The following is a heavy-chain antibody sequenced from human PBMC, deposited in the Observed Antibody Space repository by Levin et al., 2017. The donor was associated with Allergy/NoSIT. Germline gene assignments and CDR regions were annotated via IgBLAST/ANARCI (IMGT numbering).Heavy chain of an antibody. V-gene: IGHV3-21*01. J-gene: IGHJ6*02. CDR3: ARDGGRNYDDDESSYYYTLDV. D-gene: IGHD3-3*01. Sequence: KAGGSLRLSCAASGFSFGDYCMNWVRQAPGKGLEWVSSISSSGRFIYYADSVKGRFTIARDNAKTPLYLQMNSLRAEDTAVYYCARDGGRNYDDDESSYYYTLDVWGQGTTVGVSS. CDR2: ISSSGRFI. CDR1: GFSFGDYC.